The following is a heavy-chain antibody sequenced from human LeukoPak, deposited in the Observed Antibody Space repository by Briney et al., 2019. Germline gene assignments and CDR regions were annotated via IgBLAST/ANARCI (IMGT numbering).Heavy chain of an antibody. Sequence: SETLSLTCTVSDGSISNYYWNWIRQPAGKGLEWIGRIYTSGTTNYNPSLKTRVTISLDKSKNQFSLKLSSVTAADTAVHYCARSLKMTYSWLDPWGQGAQVTVFS. D-gene: IGHD4-11*01. J-gene: IGHJ5*02. V-gene: IGHV4-4*07. CDR2: IYTSGTT. CDR1: DGSISNYY. CDR3: ARSLKMTYSWLDP.